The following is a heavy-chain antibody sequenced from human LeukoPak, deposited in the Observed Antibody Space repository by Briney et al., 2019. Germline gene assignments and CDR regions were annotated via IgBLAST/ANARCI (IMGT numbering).Heavy chain of an antibody. Sequence: SVKVSCKASGGTFSSYAISWVRQAPGQGLEWMGGIIPIFCTANYAQKFQGRVTITADKSASTAYMELSSLRSEDTAVYYCARSGGPDIVFDYWGQGTLVTVSS. D-gene: IGHD2-15*01. CDR1: GGTFSSYA. J-gene: IGHJ4*02. V-gene: IGHV1-69*06. CDR2: IIPIFCTA. CDR3: ARSGGPDIVFDY.